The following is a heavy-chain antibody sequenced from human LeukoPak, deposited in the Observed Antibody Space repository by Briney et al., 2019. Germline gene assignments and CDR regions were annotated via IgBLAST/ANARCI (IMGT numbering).Heavy chain of an antibody. CDR3: ARDSSAAPHCY. D-gene: IGHD2-15*01. Sequence: PGGSLRLSCAASGLTFSGYLMSWVRQAPGKGLEWVANIKEEGSEKYYVDSVKGRFIISRYNAKNSLYLQMNSLRAEDTAVYYCARDSSAAPHCYWGQGTLVTVFS. CDR2: IKEEGSEK. J-gene: IGHJ4*02. CDR1: GLTFSGYL. V-gene: IGHV3-7*01.